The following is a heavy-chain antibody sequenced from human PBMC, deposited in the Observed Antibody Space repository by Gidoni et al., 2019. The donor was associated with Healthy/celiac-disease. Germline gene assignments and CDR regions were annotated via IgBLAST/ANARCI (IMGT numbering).Heavy chain of an antibody. CDR3: ATGGYSGYDWGWYCDL. Sequence: QLQLQESGPGLVKPSETLSLTCTVPGGSISSSRYYWGWIRQPPGKGLELIGSIYYSGSTYYTPSLKSRVTIPVDTSKNQFSLKLSSVTAADTAVYYCATGGYSGYDWGWYCDLWGRGTLVTVSS. V-gene: IGHV4-39*01. D-gene: IGHD5-12*01. J-gene: IGHJ2*01. CDR2: IYYSGST. CDR1: GGSISSSRYY.